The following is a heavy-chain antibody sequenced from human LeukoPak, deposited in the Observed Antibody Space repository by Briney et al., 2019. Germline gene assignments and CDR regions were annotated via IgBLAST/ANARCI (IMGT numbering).Heavy chain of an antibody. CDR3: ALAPEDYYMDV. V-gene: IGHV1-46*03. J-gene: IGHJ6*03. D-gene: IGHD1-14*01. Sequence: ASVKVSCKASGYTFTSYYMHWVRQAPGQGLEWMGIINPSGGSTSYAQKFQGRVTMTRDMSKSTVYMELSSLRSEDTAVYYCALAPEDYYMDVWGKGTAVTVSS. CDR1: GYTFTSYY. CDR2: INPSGGST.